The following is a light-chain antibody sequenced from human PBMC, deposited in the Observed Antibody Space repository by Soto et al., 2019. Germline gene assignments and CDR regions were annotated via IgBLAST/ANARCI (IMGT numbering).Light chain of an antibody. J-gene: IGLJ3*02. V-gene: IGLV1-47*01. Sequence: QSVLTQPPSASGTPGQRVTISCSGSSSNIGSNYVYWYQQLPGTAPKLLIYRNNKRPSGVPDRFSGSKSGTSASLVISGLRYEEEADYYCAAWDDSLSGGVFGGGTKLTVL. CDR3: AAWDDSLSGGV. CDR2: RNN. CDR1: SSNIGSNY.